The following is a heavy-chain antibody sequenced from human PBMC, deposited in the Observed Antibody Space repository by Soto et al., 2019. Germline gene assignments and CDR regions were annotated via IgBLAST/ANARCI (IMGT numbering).Heavy chain of an antibody. D-gene: IGHD3-22*01. J-gene: IGHJ5*02. Sequence: SETLSLTCTVSCGSFSSNNAYWAWIRQPPGKGLEWIGTVHYIGTTYYNPSLKSRVTMSVDTSNNQFSLKLHSVTAADTAIYYCARQPSDWLFTVWYFDPWGLGIQVNVSS. V-gene: IGHV4-39*01. CDR3: ARQPSDWLFTVWYFDP. CDR1: CGSFSSNNAY. CDR2: VHYIGTT.